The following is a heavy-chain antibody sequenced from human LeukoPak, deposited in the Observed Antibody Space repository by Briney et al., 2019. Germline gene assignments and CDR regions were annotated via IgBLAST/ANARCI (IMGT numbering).Heavy chain of an antibody. J-gene: IGHJ5*02. Sequence: SGPTLVNPTQTLTLTCTFSGFSLSTSGVVVGWIRQPPGKAPEWLALIYWNDDKRYSPSLKSRLTITKDTSKNQVVLTMTNMDPVDTATYYCARFYDSSGYYVVRWFDPWGQGTLVTVSS. CDR1: GFSLSTSGVV. V-gene: IGHV2-5*01. D-gene: IGHD3-22*01. CDR3: ARFYDSSGYYVVRWFDP. CDR2: IYWNDDK.